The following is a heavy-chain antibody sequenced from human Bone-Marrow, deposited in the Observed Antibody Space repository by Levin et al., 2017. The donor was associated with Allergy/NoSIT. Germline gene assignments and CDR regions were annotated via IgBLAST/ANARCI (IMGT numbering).Heavy chain of an antibody. J-gene: IGHJ4*02. Sequence: SCAASGFIFSNYAMNWVRQAPGKGLEWVSQISGSDGNTHYADSVKGRFTFSRDNSKNTLYLQMNSLRAEDTAVYYCAGYDTSAYHSPFDYWGQGTLVTVSS. D-gene: IGHD3-22*01. V-gene: IGHV3-23*01. CDR1: GFIFSNYA. CDR3: AGYDTSAYHSPFDY. CDR2: ISGSDGNT.